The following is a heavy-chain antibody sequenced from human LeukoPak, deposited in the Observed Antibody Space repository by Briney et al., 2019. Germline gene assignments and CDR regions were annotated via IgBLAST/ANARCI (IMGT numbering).Heavy chain of an antibody. CDR2: FDPEDGET. V-gene: IGHV1-24*01. CDR1: GYTLTELS. D-gene: IGHD3-22*01. Sequence: ASVKVSCKLSGYTLTELSMHWVRQAPGKGLAWMGGFDPEDGETIYAQKFQGRVTMTEDTSTDTAYMELSSLTSGTRAVYYCATPYDSSGYYLYYFDYWGQGTLVTVSS. CDR3: ATPYDSSGYYLYYFDY. J-gene: IGHJ4*02.